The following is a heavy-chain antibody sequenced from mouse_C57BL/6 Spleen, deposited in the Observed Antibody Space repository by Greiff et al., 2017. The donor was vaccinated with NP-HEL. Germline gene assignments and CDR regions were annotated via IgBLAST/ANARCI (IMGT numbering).Heavy chain of an antibody. D-gene: IGHD2-3*01. Sequence: QVQLQQSGAELVKPGASVKISCKASGYAFSSYWMNWVKQRPGKGLEWIGQIYPGDGDTNYNGKFKGKATLTADKSSSTAYMQLSSLTSEDSADYFCARGLLRNYAMDYWGQGTSVTVSS. J-gene: IGHJ4*01. CDR1: GYAFSSYW. CDR3: ARGLLRNYAMDY. CDR2: IYPGDGDT. V-gene: IGHV1-80*01.